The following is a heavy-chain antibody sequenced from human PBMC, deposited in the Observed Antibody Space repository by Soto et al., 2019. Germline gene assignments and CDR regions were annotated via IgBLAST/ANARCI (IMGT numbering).Heavy chain of an antibody. V-gene: IGHV5-51*01. Sequence: EVQLVQSGAEVKKPGESLKISCKGSGYSFTSYWIGWVRQMPGKGLEWMGIIYPGDSDTRYSPSFQGQVTISADKSISTAYLQWSSLKASDTAMYYCARQPTSMGGYEVSSSYGMDVWGQGTTVTVSS. D-gene: IGHD5-12*01. CDR3: ARQPTSMGGYEVSSSYGMDV. J-gene: IGHJ6*02. CDR1: GYSFTSYW. CDR2: IYPGDSDT.